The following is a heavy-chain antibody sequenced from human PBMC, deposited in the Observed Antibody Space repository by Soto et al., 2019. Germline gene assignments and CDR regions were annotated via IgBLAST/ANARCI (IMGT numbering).Heavy chain of an antibody. J-gene: IGHJ4*02. CDR1: GDSITNYY. CDR2: ISSAGST. D-gene: IGHD3-3*01. Sequence: QVQLQESGPGLVRPSQTLSLSCSVSGDSITNYYWSWIRQPPGMGLEWIGYISSAGSTDYNPSLNSRVSISRDTSENQFFLELTSVTAADTAVYYGAGGTSVLLEMFFWGQGTLVSVSS. CDR3: AGGTSVLLEMFF. V-gene: IGHV4-59*01.